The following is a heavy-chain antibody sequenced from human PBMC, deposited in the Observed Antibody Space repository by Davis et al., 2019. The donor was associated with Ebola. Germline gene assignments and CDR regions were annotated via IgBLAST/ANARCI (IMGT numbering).Heavy chain of an antibody. J-gene: IGHJ5*02. CDR3: ASRGYGAGSYKWFDH. D-gene: IGHD3-10*01. CDR2: IIPIFGTA. V-gene: IGHV1-69*06. Sequence: SVQVSCKASGGTFISYAISRVRHAPGQGLEWMGGIIPIFGTANYAQKFQGRVTITADKSTSTAYMELSSLRSEDTAGYYCASRGYGAGSYKWFDHWGQGTLVTVSS. CDR1: GGTFISYA.